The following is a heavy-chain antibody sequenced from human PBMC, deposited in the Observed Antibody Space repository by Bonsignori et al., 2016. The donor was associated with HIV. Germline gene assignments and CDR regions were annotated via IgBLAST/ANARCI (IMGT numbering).Heavy chain of an antibody. D-gene: IGHD2-21*01. Sequence: VRQMPGKGLEWVAVIWFDGSNKYYGDSVKGRLTISRDNSKDTLYLQMNSLRAEDTAVYYCAKDLCGGDCYFDYWGQGTLVTVSS. J-gene: IGHJ4*02. CDR3: AKDLCGGDCYFDY. V-gene: IGHV3-33*06. CDR2: IWFDGSNK.